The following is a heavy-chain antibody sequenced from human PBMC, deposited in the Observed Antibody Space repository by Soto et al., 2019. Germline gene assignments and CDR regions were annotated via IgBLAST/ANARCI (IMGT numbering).Heavy chain of an antibody. D-gene: IGHD5-18*01. J-gene: IGHJ4*02. V-gene: IGHV4-31*03. CDR3: ASSVAAGYSYGYNPLAY. CDR2: TYIGGST. CDR1: GCSISSSRYY. Sequence: SETLSLTCSVSGCSISSSRYYWTWIRQVPGKGLEWIGYTYIGGSTYYDPSLKSRLSISLDTSKNQFSLRLTSVSAADTAIYYCASSVAAGYSYGYNPLAYWGRGTLVTV.